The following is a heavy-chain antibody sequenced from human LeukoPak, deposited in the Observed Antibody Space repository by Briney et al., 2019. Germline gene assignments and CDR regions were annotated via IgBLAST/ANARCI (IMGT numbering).Heavy chain of an antibody. CDR2: IWYDGSNK. Sequence: GGSLRLSCAASGFTFSSYGMHWVRQAPGKGLEWVAVIWYDGSNKYHADSVKGRFTISRDNSKNTLYLQMNSLRAEDTAVYYCATAREQQLNYFDYWGQGTLVTVSS. CDR3: ATAREQQLNYFDY. CDR1: GFTFSSYG. V-gene: IGHV3-33*01. J-gene: IGHJ4*02. D-gene: IGHD6-13*01.